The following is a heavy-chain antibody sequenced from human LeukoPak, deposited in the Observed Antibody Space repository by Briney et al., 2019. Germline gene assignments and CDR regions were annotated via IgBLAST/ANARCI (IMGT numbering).Heavy chain of an antibody. CDR2: IYSGGST. Sequence: GGSLRLSCAVSGITLSNYGMSWVRRAPGKGLEWVSVIYSGGSTYYADSVKGRFTISRDNSKNTLYLQMNSLRAEDTAVYYCARDGGVDSSSWYYFDYWGQGTLVTVSS. V-gene: IGHV3-66*01. D-gene: IGHD6-13*01. CDR1: GITLSNYG. CDR3: ARDGGVDSSSWYYFDY. J-gene: IGHJ4*02.